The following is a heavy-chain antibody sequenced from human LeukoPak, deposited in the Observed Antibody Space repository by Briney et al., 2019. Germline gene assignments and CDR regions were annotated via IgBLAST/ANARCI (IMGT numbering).Heavy chain of an antibody. CDR2: INPKTGGT. CDR3: ASRVDGSYWEFDY. Sequence: GASVKVSCKASGYTFIGYYMHWVRQAPGQGLEWMGWINPKTGGTNYAQKFQGRVTMTRDTSISTAYMELSRLRSDDTAVYYCASRVDGSYWEFDYWGQGTLVTVSS. CDR1: GYTFIGYY. J-gene: IGHJ4*02. V-gene: IGHV1-2*02. D-gene: IGHD1-26*01.